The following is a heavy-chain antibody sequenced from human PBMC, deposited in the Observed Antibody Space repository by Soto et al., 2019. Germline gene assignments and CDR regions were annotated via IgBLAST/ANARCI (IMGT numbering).Heavy chain of an antibody. CDR1: GYTFTSFY. J-gene: IGHJ4*02. CDR3: ARHSPRYYDSSGYHGTFDY. Sequence: GASAKVPCKASGYTFTSFYMHWVRQAPGQGLEWMGWISAYNGNTNYAQKRQGRVTVTTDTSTSTAYMELRSLRYDDTGVYCCARHSPRYYDSSGYHGTFDYWGQGTLVTVSS. V-gene: IGHV1-18*04. CDR2: ISAYNGNT. D-gene: IGHD3-22*01.